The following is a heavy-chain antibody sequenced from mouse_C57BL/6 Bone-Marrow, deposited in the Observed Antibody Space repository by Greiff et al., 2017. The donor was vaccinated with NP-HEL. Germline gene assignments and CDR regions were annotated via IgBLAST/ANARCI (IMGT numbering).Heavy chain of an antibody. Sequence: EVMLVESGGGLVKPGGSLKLSCAASGFTFSSYAMSWVRQTPEKRLEWVATISDGGSYTYYPDNVKGRFTISRDNAKNNLYLQMSHLKSEDTAMYYCAREAYYSNYVEFAYWGQGTLVTVSA. V-gene: IGHV5-4*01. D-gene: IGHD2-5*01. CDR2: ISDGGSYT. CDR1: GFTFSSYA. CDR3: AREAYYSNYVEFAY. J-gene: IGHJ3*01.